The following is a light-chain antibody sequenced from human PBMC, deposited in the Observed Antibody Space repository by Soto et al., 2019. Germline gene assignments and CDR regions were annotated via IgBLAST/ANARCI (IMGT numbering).Light chain of an antibody. CDR3: AAWDDSLNGL. V-gene: IGLV1-44*01. CDR1: SSNIGSNT. J-gene: IGLJ1*01. CDR2: SDN. Sequence: QSVLTQPPSASGTPRHRVTISCSGSSSNIGSNTVNWYQQLPGTAPKLLIYSDNQRPSGVPDRFSGSKSGTSASLAISGLQSEDEADYYCAAWDDSLNGLFGTGTKVTVL.